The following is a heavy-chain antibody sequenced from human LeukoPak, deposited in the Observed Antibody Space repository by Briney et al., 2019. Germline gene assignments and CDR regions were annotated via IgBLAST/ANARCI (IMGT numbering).Heavy chain of an antibody. CDR3: AHSSGYAYGLDY. CDR2: ISPSSSYI. Sequence: GGSLRLSCAASGFTFSAYAMNWVRQAPGKGLEWVSSISPSSSYIYYADSLRGRFTISRDNAKDSLYLQMNSLRVEDTAIYYCAHSSGYAYGLDYWGQGALVTVSS. CDR1: GFTFSAYA. V-gene: IGHV3-21*01. D-gene: IGHD5-18*01. J-gene: IGHJ4*02.